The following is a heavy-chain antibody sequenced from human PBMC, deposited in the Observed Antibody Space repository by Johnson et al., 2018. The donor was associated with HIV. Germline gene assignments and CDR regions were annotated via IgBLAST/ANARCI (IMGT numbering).Heavy chain of an antibody. CDR2: IYSGGTT. Sequence: VQLVESGGGLVQPGGSLRLSCAASGFTFSSYAMSWVRQAPGKRLEWVSVIYSGGTTYNADSVKGRFTISRDNSKNTLYLQMNSLRAEDTAVYYCARVRTGRENAFDIWGQG. D-gene: IGHD2-8*02. CDR3: ARVRTGRENAFDI. CDR1: GFTFSSYA. V-gene: IGHV3-66*01. J-gene: IGHJ3*02.